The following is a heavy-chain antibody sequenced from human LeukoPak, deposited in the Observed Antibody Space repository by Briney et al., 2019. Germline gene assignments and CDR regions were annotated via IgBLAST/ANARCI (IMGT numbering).Heavy chain of an antibody. J-gene: IGHJ5*02. CDR1: GGSISSSNW. CDR2: IYHSGST. D-gene: IGHD4-17*01. Sequence: SETLSLTCAVSGGSISSSNWWSWVRQPPGKGLEWIGEIYHSGSTNYNPSLKSRVTISVDKSKNQFSLKLSSVTAADTAVYYCARSRYGDYGGGWFDPWGQGTLVTVSS. CDR3: ARSRYGDYGGGWFDP. V-gene: IGHV4-4*02.